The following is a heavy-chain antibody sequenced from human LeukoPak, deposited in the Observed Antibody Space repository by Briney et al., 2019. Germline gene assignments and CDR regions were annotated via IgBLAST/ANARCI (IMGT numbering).Heavy chain of an antibody. D-gene: IGHD6-19*01. CDR1: GYTFTGYC. CDR3: ARVTSRIAVAGPTTFQH. V-gene: IGHV1-2*06. J-gene: IGHJ1*01. CDR2: INPNSGGT. Sequence: ASVKVSCKASGYTFTGYCMHWVRQAPGQGLEWMGRINPNSGGTNYAQKFQGRVTMTRDTSISTAYMELSRLRSDDTAAYYCARVTSRIAVAGPTTFQHWGQGTLVTVSS.